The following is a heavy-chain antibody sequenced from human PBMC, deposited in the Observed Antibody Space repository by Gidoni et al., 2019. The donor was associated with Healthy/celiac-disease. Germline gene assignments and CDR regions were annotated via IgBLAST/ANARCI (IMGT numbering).Heavy chain of an antibody. D-gene: IGHD5-12*01. CDR1: GFTFDDYA. CDR3: AKDIGSRSGYDFNAVGAFDI. J-gene: IGHJ3*02. CDR2: ISWNSGSI. V-gene: IGHV3-9*01. Sequence: EVQLVESGGGLVQPGRSLRLSCAASGFTFDDYAMHWVRQAPGKGVGWVSGISWNSGSIGYADSVEGRFNISRDNAKNSLYLQMNSLRAEDTALYYCAKDIGSRSGYDFNAVGAFDIWGQGTMVTVSS.